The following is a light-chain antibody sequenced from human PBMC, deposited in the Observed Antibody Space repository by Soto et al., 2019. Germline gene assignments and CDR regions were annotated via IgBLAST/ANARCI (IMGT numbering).Light chain of an antibody. CDR1: QSISGS. Sequence: DIQMTQSPSTLSASVGDRVTITCRASQSISGSFAWYQQKPGKAPKLLIYEASNLKSVVPSRFSGSGSGTEYTLTISSLQPDDSASYYCQQYNGYWTFGQGTRVEIK. J-gene: IGKJ1*01. CDR3: QQYNGYWT. V-gene: IGKV1-5*03. CDR2: EAS.